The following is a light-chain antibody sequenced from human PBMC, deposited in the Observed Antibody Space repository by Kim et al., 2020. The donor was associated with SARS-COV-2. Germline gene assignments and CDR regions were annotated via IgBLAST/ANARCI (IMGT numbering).Light chain of an antibody. CDR1: SSNIGRGNS. V-gene: IGLV1-47*01. Sequence: QRVTISCSGSSSNIGRGNSVYWSHQFPGTAPKLLIYATTQRPSGVPDRFSGSRSGTSASLAISGLRSEDEADFYCAVWDDSLRGVVFGGGTKLTVL. CDR2: ATT. CDR3: AVWDDSLRGVV. J-gene: IGLJ3*02.